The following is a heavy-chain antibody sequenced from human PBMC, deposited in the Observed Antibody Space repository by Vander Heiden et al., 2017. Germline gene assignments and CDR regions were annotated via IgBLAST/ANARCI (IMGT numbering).Heavy chain of an antibody. V-gene: IGHV1-18*01. CDR3: AREYFSGYYPIYYYYGMDV. CDR1: GYTFTSYG. D-gene: IGHD3-22*01. CDR2: ISAYNGNT. Sequence: QVHLVQSGAEVKKPRASVKVSCKASGYTFTSYGISWVRQAPGQGLEWMGWISAYNGNTNYAQKLQGRVTMTTDTSTSTAYMELRSLRSDDTAVYYCAREYFSGYYPIYYYYGMDVWGQGTTVTVSS. J-gene: IGHJ6*02.